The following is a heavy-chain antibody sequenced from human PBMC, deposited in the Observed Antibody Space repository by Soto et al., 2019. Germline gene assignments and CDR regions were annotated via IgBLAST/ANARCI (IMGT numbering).Heavy chain of an antibody. V-gene: IGHV3-21*01. J-gene: IGHJ6*02. CDR1: GVNVNNFG. D-gene: IGHD2-21*02. CDR2: IRTSSSYI. Sequence: PGGSLGLGCAASGVNVNNFGVNWFRQAPGKGLEWVSSIRTSSSYIYYAESVKGRFTISRDNAKKSLYLEMNRLGVEDTAVYYCARDRAPFCGGDCGLVDVWGQATSVTVSS. CDR3: ARDRAPFCGGDCGLVDV.